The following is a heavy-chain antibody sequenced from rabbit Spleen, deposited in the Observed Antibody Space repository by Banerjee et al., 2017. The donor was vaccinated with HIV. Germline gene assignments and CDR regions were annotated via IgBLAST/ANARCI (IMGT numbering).Heavy chain of an antibody. Sequence: QEQLVESGGDLVKPGTSLTLTCTASGFSFSSSYYMCWVRQAPGKGLEWIGYIVPIFGVTYYANWVNGRFTISSHNAQNTLYLQLNSLTAADTATYFCVREAGYGGYGDANWWGPGTLVTVS. CDR1: GFSFSSSYY. CDR2: IVPIFGVT. J-gene: IGHJ4*01. D-gene: IGHD6-1*01. CDR3: VREAGYGGYGDANW. V-gene: IGHV1S45*01.